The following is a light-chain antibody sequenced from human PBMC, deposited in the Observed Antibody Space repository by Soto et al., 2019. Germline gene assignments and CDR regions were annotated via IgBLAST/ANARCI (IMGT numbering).Light chain of an antibody. V-gene: IGKV1-39*01. Sequence: IQMTQSPSSLSASVGDRVTITCRASQSIASSLNWYQQQPGKAPTLLIYAASTLQSGVSSRFSGSGSGIEFTLTISSLQPEDFATYYCQQSYRTPRSFGQGTKLEIK. CDR1: QSIASS. CDR2: AAS. J-gene: IGKJ2*01. CDR3: QQSYRTPRS.